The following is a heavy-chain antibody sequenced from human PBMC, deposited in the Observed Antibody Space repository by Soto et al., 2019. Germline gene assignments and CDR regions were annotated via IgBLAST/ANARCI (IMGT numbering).Heavy chain of an antibody. Sequence: GGSLRLSCAASGFTFSSYAMHWVRQAPGKGLEWVAVISYDGSNKYYADSVKGRFTISRDNSKNTLYLQMNSLRAEDTAVYYCARDHYYDSSGPRIDYWGQGTLVTVSS. CDR2: ISYDGSNK. J-gene: IGHJ4*02. CDR1: GFTFSSYA. V-gene: IGHV3-30-3*01. D-gene: IGHD3-22*01. CDR3: ARDHYYDSSGPRIDY.